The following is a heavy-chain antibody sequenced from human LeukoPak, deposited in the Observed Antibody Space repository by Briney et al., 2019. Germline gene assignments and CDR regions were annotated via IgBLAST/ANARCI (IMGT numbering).Heavy chain of an antibody. D-gene: IGHD1-1*01. V-gene: IGHV3-48*01. CDR2: ISSSSSTI. Sequence: AGGSLRLSCAASGFIFSTYSMNWVRQAPGKGLEWVSYISSSSSTIYYADSVRGRFTISRDNAKNSLYLQINTLRAEDTAVYYCARGPGGAFDFWGQGAMVTVSS. J-gene: IGHJ3*01. CDR3: ARGPGGAFDF. CDR1: GFIFSTYS.